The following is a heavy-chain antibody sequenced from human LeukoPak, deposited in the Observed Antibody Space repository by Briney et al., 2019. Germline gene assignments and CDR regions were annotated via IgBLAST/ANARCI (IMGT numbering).Heavy chain of an antibody. CDR2: IYRTDFT. Sequence: GGSLRLSCAASGFTVSGNYMSWVRQAPGKGLEWVSVIYRTDFTYYADSVKGRFTISRDDSENTVFLQMDSLRAEDTATYYCARAPGGSYPVPRYYYMDVWGKGTTVTVSS. D-gene: IGHD3-3*01. V-gene: IGHV3-53*01. CDR3: ARAPGGSYPVPRYYYMDV. CDR1: GFTVSGNY. J-gene: IGHJ6*03.